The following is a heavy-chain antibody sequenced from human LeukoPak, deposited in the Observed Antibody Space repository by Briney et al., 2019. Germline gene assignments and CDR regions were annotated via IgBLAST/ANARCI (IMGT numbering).Heavy chain of an antibody. J-gene: IGHJ5*01. Sequence: GGSLRLSCAASGFTFSSNAMHWVRQAPGKGLEWVAVITYDGSNKYYADSVKGRFTISRDNAKNSLYLQMNSLRAEDTAIYYCARDNWHDCWGQGTLVTVSS. V-gene: IGHV3-30-3*01. CDR3: ARDNWHDC. CDR1: GFTFSSNA. CDR2: ITYDGSNK.